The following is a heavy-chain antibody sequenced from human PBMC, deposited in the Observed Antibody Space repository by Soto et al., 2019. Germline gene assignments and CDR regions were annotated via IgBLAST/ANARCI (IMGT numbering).Heavy chain of an antibody. Sequence: PSETLSLTCTVSGGSISSSSYYWGWIRQPPGKGLEWIGSIYYSGSTYYNPSLKSRVTISVDTSKNQFSLKLSSVTAADTAVYYCASLYEQLASPPTIDYWGQGTLVTVSS. CDR3: ASLYEQLASPPTIDY. D-gene: IGHD6-6*01. CDR1: GGSISSSSYY. J-gene: IGHJ4*02. CDR2: IYYSGST. V-gene: IGHV4-39*01.